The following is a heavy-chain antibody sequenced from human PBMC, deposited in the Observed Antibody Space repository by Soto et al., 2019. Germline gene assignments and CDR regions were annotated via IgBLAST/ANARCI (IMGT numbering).Heavy chain of an antibody. CDR2: IIPIFGTA. CDR1: GVTFSSYA. CDR3: ARAPDYGGNSGDFQH. D-gene: IGHD4-17*01. Sequence: SVKVSCKASGVTFSSYAISWVRQAPGQGLEWMGGIIPIFGTANYAQKFQGRVTITADESTSTAYMELSSLRSEDTAVYYCARAPDYGGNSGDFQHWGQETLVTVSS. V-gene: IGHV1-69*13. J-gene: IGHJ1*01.